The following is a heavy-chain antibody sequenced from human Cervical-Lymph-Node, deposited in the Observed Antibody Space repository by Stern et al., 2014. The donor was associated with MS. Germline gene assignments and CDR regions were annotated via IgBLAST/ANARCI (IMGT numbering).Heavy chain of an antibody. CDR2: ISYDGSNK. CDR3: ARGPRGAVASYYYYYGMDV. V-gene: IGHV3-30-3*01. J-gene: IGHJ6*02. D-gene: IGHD6-19*01. CDR1: GFTFSSYA. Sequence: VQLLESGGGVVQPGRSLRLSCAASGFTFSSYAMHWVRQAPGKGLGWVAVISYDGSNKYYADSVKGRFTISRDNSKNTLYLQMNSLRAEDTAVYYCARGPRGAVASYYYYYGMDVWGQGTTVTVSS.